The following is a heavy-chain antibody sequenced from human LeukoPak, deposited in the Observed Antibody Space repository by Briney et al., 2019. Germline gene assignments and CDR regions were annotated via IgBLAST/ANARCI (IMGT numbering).Heavy chain of an antibody. CDR1: GGPISSYY. CDR3: ARGNGDYATYGMDV. D-gene: IGHD4-17*01. V-gene: IGHV4-59*08. J-gene: IGHJ6*02. CDR2: IYYSGST. Sequence: PSETLSLTCTVSGGPISSYYWSWIRQPPGKGLEWIGYIYYSGSTNYNPSLKSRVTISVDTSKNQFSLKLRSVTAADTAVYYCARGNGDYATYGMDVWGQGTTVTVSS.